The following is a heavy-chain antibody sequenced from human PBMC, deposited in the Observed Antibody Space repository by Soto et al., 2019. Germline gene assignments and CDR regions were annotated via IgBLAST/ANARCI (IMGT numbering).Heavy chain of an antibody. CDR2: ISGSGGST. D-gene: IGHD1-26*01. CDR1: GFTFSSYA. Sequence: EVQLLESGGGLVQPGGSLRLSCAASGFTFSSYAMSWVRQAPGKGLEWVSDISGSGGSTYYADSVQGRFTISRDNSKNTLYLQMNRLRAEDTAVYYCATEESGSYYVYWGQGTLVTVSS. CDR3: ATEESGSYYVY. V-gene: IGHV3-23*01. J-gene: IGHJ4*02.